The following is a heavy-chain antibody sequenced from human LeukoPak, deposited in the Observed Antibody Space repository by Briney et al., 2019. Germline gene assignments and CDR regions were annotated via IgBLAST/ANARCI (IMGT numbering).Heavy chain of an antibody. D-gene: IGHD4-23*01. V-gene: IGHV3-73*01. CDR1: GFTFSGSA. CDR3: TRLQYGGNSLATEYFQH. J-gene: IGHJ1*01. Sequence: GGSLRLSCAASGFTFSGSAMHWVRQASGKGLEWVGRIRSKANSYATAYAASVKGRFTISRDDSKNTAYLQMNSLKTEDTAVYYCTRLQYGGNSLATEYFQHWGQGTLVTVSS. CDR2: IRSKANSYAT.